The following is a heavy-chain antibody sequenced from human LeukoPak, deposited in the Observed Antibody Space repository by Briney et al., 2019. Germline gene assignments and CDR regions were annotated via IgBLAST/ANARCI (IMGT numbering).Heavy chain of an antibody. D-gene: IGHD3-9*01. CDR3: ARDPPYYDILTGSVRGMDV. CDR1: GGSISSYY. V-gene: IGHV4-4*07. Sequence: PSETLSLTCTVSGGSISSYYWSWIRQPAGKGLEWIGRIYTSGSTNYNPSLKSRVTMSVDTSKNQFSLKLSPVTAADTAVYYCARDPPYYDILTGSVRGMDVWGQGTTVTVSS. CDR2: IYTSGST. J-gene: IGHJ6*02.